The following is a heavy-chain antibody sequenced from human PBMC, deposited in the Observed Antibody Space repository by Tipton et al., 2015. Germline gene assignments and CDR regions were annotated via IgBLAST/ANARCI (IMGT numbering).Heavy chain of an antibody. D-gene: IGHD4-23*01. CDR1: GGSVTSGSYY. J-gene: IGHJ4*02. CDR2: IQFSGST. V-gene: IGHV4-61*01. CDR3: ARARGRHGGLFDS. Sequence: TLSLTCTVSGGSVTSGSYYWSWIRQPPGKGLEWIGYIQFSGSTNYNPSLKSRVTISLDTSTTQFSLKMTSVTTTDTAVYYCARARGRHGGLFDSWGQGTLVTVSS.